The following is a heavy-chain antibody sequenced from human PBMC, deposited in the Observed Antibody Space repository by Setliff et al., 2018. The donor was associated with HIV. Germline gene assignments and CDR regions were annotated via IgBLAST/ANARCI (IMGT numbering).Heavy chain of an antibody. CDR3: ARDRMGGYYDSSGYYGAFDI. CDR2: ISTYSDET. V-gene: IGHV1-18*01. CDR1: GYTFTAYG. J-gene: IGHJ3*02. D-gene: IGHD3-22*01. Sequence: ASVKVSCKPSGYTFTAYGLSWVRQAPGQGLEWMGWISTYSDETSYAQKLQGRVTMTTDTSTSTAYMELRRLTFDDTAVYYCARDRMGGYYDSSGYYGAFDIWGQGTMVTVS.